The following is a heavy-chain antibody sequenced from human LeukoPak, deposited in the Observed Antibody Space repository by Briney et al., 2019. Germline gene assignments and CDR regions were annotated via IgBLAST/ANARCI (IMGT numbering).Heavy chain of an antibody. V-gene: IGHV3-64D*06. Sequence: GGSLRLSCSAPGITFSSHAMHWVRQAPGKGLEHVSAISDNGGMTFYADSVKGRFTISRDNSKNTLYLQMSSLRGEDTAVYYCYVSGWTEDIDNWGQGTLVTVSS. CDR1: GITFSSHA. J-gene: IGHJ4*02. D-gene: IGHD6-19*01. CDR3: YVSGWTEDIDN. CDR2: ISDNGGMT.